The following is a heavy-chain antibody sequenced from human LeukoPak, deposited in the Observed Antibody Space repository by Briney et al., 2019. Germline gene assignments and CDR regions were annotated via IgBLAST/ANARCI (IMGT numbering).Heavy chain of an antibody. CDR3: ASDSYSPEYFQH. Sequence: PGGSLRLSCAVSGFTFSTYAMHWVRQAPGEGLEYVSGISRDGGSTYYANSVKGRFTISRDNSKNTLYLQMGSLRAEDTAVYYCASDSYSPEYFQHWGQGTLVTVSS. D-gene: IGHD2-15*01. CDR2: ISRDGGST. CDR1: GFTFSTYA. V-gene: IGHV3-64*01. J-gene: IGHJ1*01.